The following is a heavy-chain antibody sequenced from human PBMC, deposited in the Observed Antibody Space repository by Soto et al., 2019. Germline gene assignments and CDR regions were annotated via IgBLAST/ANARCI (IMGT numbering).Heavy chain of an antibody. J-gene: IGHJ6*02. CDR2: IYSGGST. Sequence: GGSLRLSCAASGFSVSDNFMNWVRQAPGKGLEWVSIIYSGGSTFYADSVRGRFTISRDNSKNTLYFQMNSLRAEDTAVYYCARDPYGDMDRGLDVGGQGTSVTVSS. CDR1: GFSVSDNF. D-gene: IGHD2-8*01. CDR3: ARDPYGDMDRGLDV. V-gene: IGHV3-53*01.